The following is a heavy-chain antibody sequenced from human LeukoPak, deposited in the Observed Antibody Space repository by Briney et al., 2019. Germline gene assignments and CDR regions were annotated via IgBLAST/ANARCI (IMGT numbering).Heavy chain of an antibody. CDR1: GGSISSYY. CDR2: IYYSGST. CDR3: ARAYRSSWYEGRWFDP. D-gene: IGHD6-13*01. V-gene: IGHV4-59*01. Sequence: SETLSLTCTVSGGSISSYYWSWIRQPPGKGLEWIGYIYYSGSTNYNPSLKSRVTISVDTSKNQFSLKLSSVTAADTAVYYCARAYRSSWYEGRWFDPWGQGTLVTVSS. J-gene: IGHJ5*02.